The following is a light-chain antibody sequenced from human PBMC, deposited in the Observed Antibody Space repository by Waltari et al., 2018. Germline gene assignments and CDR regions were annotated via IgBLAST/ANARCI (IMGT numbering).Light chain of an antibody. CDR1: QSISSY. CDR3: QHYVGWPPAYT. J-gene: IGKJ2*01. V-gene: IGKV1-39*01. Sequence: DIQMTQSPSSLSASVGYRVTITCRASQSISSYLNWYQQKPGKAPKLLIYAASSLQSGVPSRFSGSGSGTDFTLTISSLQPEDFGIYYCQHYVGWPPAYTFGQGTKLEIK. CDR2: AAS.